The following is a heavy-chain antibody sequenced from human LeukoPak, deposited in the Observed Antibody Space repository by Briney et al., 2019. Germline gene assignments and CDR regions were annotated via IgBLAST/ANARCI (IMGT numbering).Heavy chain of an antibody. CDR1: GGSFSGYY. CDR3: ARDYADSSGFDALDAFDI. CDR2: IYTSGST. V-gene: IGHV4-4*07. Sequence: SETLSLTCAVYGGSFSGYYWSWIRQPAGKGLEWIGRIYTSGSTNYNPSLKSRVTMSVDTSKNQFSLKLSSVTAADTAVYYCARDYADSSGFDALDAFDIWGQGTMVTVSS. J-gene: IGHJ3*02. D-gene: IGHD3-22*01.